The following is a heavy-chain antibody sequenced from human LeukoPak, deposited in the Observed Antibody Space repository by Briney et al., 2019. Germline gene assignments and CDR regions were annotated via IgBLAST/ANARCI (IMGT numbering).Heavy chain of an antibody. CDR1: GFTFSSYA. Sequence: PGRSLRLSCAASGFTFSSYAMHWVRQAPGKGLEWVAVISYDGSNKYYADSVKGRFTISRDNSKNTLYLQMNSLRAEDTAAYYCARDLAPDYADYWGQGTLVTVSS. D-gene: IGHD4-17*01. CDR3: ARDLAPDYADY. CDR2: ISYDGSNK. V-gene: IGHV3-30*04. J-gene: IGHJ4*02.